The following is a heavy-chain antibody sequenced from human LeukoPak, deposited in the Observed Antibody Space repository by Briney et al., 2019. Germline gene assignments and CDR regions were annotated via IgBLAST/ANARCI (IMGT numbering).Heavy chain of an antibody. J-gene: IGHJ4*02. CDR2: IFYNGNT. Sequence: SETLSLTCTVSGDSISGSSDYWGWIRQPPGKGLEWIGSIFYNGNTYYNPSLKSRVTISVDTSKNQFSLKLSSVTAADTALYYCARLVAAAVDYWGQGTLVTVSS. CDR3: ARLVAAAVDY. CDR1: GDSISGSSDY. D-gene: IGHD6-13*01. V-gene: IGHV4-39*01.